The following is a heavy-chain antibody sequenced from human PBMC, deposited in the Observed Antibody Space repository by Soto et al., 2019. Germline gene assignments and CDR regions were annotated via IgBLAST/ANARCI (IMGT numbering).Heavy chain of an antibody. J-gene: IGHJ4*02. CDR2: INSDGSYI. D-gene: IGHD3-22*01. CDR1: EFSFSSSW. CDR3: VRATYFSDSSGYTRCFDY. Sequence: GGSLRLSCVVSEFSFSSSWMHWVRQSPGKGLVWVSRINSDGSYINYADSVKGRFTTSRDNAKNKLYLQMNSLRVEDTAVYYCVRATYFSDSSGYTRCFDYWGQGTLVTVSS. V-gene: IGHV3-74*01.